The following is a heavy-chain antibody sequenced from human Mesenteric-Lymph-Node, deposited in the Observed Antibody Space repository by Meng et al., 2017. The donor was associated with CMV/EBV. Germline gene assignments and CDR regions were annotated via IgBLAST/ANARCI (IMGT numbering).Heavy chain of an antibody. D-gene: IGHD5-18*01. CDR3: AKDDLVGNSYGYGGLGH. J-gene: IGHJ4*02. V-gene: IGHV3-30-3*01. Sequence: GESLKISCAASGFSFSNYAMHWVRQAPGKGLEWVAVISYDGSNKYYADSVKGRFTISRDNSTNTLYLQMNNLRTEDTAVYYCAKDDLVGNSYGYGGLGHWGQGTLVTVSS. CDR1: GFSFSNYA. CDR2: ISYDGSNK.